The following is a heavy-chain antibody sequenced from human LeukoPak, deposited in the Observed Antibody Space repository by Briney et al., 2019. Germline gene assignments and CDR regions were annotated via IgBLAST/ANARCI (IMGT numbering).Heavy chain of an antibody. J-gene: IGHJ4*02. CDR1: GGSFSGYW. CDR3: ARGPTTVYDSLTGYYYFDD. Sequence: SETLSLTCAVYGGSFSGYWWTWIRQPPGKGLEWIGEINHSGSTNYSPTLKSRVTISIDTSKNHFSLKLSSVTAADTAVYYCARGPTTVYDSLTGYYYFDDWGQGTLVTVSS. V-gene: IGHV4-34*01. CDR2: INHSGST. D-gene: IGHD3-9*01.